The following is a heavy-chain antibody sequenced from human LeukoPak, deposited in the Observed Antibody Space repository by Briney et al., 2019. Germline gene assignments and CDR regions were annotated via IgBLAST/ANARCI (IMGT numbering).Heavy chain of an antibody. CDR1: GGSISGSSYF. Sequence: SETLSLTCTVSGGSISGSSYFWGWIRQPPGKGLEWIGSIFYSGSTYYSPSLKSRVTISVDTSNNQFSLRLRSVTAADTAVYYCARDTGTLHAFDIWGQGTMVTVSS. V-gene: IGHV4-39*07. CDR3: ARDTGTLHAFDI. D-gene: IGHD2-15*01. CDR2: IFYSGST. J-gene: IGHJ3*02.